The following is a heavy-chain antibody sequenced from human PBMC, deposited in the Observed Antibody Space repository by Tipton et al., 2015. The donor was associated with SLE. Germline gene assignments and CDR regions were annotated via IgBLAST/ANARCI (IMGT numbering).Heavy chain of an antibody. V-gene: IGHV3-64*01. J-gene: IGHJ4*02. CDR1: GGTFSSYA. D-gene: IGHD6-13*01. Sequence: SGAEVKKPGSSVKVSCKASGGTFSSYAMHWVRQAPGKGLEYVSAISSNGGSTYYANSVKGRFTISRDNSKNTLYLQMGSLRAEDMAVYYCARENSWFFFDYWGQGTLVTVSS. CDR2: ISSNGGST. CDR3: ARENSWFFFDY.